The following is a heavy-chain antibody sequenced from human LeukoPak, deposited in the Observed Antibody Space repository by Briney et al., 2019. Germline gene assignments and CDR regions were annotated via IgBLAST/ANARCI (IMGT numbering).Heavy chain of an antibody. CDR3: AREGRYSSGWYYFDY. D-gene: IGHD6-19*01. V-gene: IGHV3-30-3*01. Sequence: GGSLRLSCAASGFTFSSYAMHWVRQAPGKGLEWVAVISYDGSNKYYADSVKGRFTISRDNSKNTLYLQMNSLRAEDTAVYYCAREGRYSSGWYYFDYWGQGTPVTVSS. J-gene: IGHJ4*02. CDR2: ISYDGSNK. CDR1: GFTFSSYA.